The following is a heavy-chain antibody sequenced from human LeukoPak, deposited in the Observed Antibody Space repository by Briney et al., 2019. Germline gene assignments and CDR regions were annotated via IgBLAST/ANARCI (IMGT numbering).Heavy chain of an antibody. J-gene: IGHJ4*02. CDR1: GFTFSSYW. Sequence: GGSLRLPCAASGFTFSSYWMSCVRQRPGKGQEWVAFISYDGNHKFYADSVKGQFTISRDNSKNTLFLQMNSLRVEDTAVYYCAKATRPPDYWGQGTLVTVSS. D-gene: IGHD6-6*01. CDR3: AKATRPPDY. CDR2: ISYDGNHK. V-gene: IGHV3-30*18.